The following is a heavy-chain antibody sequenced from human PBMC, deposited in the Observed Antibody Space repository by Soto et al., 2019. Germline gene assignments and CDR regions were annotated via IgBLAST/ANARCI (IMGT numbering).Heavy chain of an antibody. V-gene: IGHV3-9*01. D-gene: IGHD1-26*01. Sequence: PGGSLRLSCAASGFNFYDYAMHWVRRAPGKGLEWVSTISWISSITAYADSVKGRFTISRDNAQSSLYLQMNSLSPEDTAFYYCARDSSGRPDYYLDYWGQGALVTVSS. J-gene: IGHJ4*02. CDR3: ARDSSGRPDYYLDY. CDR1: GFNFYDYA. CDR2: ISWISSIT.